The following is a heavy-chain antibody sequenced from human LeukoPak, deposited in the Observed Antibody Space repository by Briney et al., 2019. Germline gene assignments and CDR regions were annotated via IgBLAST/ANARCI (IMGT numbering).Heavy chain of an antibody. V-gene: IGHV3-23*01. CDR2: ISGSDST. D-gene: IGHD2-15*01. Sequence: GGSLRLSCAASGFTFSSYAMSWVRQAPGEGLEWVSGISGSDSTYYADSAKGRFTISRDNSKNTLYLQMNSLRVEDTAVYYCAKFVGYRSTLGAAFFDYCGQGTLVTVSS. CDR1: GFTFSSYA. CDR3: AKFVGYRSTLGAAFFDY. J-gene: IGHJ4*02.